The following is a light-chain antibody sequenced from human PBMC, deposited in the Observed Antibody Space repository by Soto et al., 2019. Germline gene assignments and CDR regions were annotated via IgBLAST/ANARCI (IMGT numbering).Light chain of an antibody. V-gene: IGLV6-57*02. CDR3: QSHDSSNVV. J-gene: IGLJ2*01. Sequence: NFMLTQPHSVSESPGKTVTISCTGSSGSIASNYVQWNQQRPGSAPTTVIYEDNKRPSGVPDRFSGSIDRSSNSASLIISGLKTEDEADYYCQSHDSSNVVFGGGTKLTVL. CDR2: EDN. CDR1: SGSIASNY.